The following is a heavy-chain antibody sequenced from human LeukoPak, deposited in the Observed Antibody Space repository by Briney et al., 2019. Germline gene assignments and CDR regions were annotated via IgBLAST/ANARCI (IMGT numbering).Heavy chain of an antibody. CDR1: GYTFTRYG. J-gene: IGHJ4*02. CDR2: ISAYNGNT. D-gene: IGHD6-19*01. V-gene: IGHV1-18*01. CDR3: ARDGWDDFDY. Sequence: GASVKVSCKASGYTFTRYGISWVRQAPGPGLEWMGWISAYNGNTNYAQQLQGRVTMTTDTSTSTAYMALRSLRSDDTAVYYCARDGWDDFDYWGQGTLFTVSS.